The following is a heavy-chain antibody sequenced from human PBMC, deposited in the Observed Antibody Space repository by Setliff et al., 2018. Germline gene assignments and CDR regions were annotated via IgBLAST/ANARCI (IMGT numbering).Heavy chain of an antibody. V-gene: IGHV3-74*01. CDR1: GFTFRKYW. Sequence: GGSLRLSCGASGFTFRKYWMYWVRQVPGKGQVWVARINGDGSITNYADSVKSRFTISRDDGKKILYLQMDSLRAEDTAIYYCVKDVVGYSSTWPRRDYFDCWGQGTLVTVSS. D-gene: IGHD6-13*01. CDR3: VKDVVGYSSTWPRRDYFDC. CDR2: INGDGSIT. J-gene: IGHJ4*02.